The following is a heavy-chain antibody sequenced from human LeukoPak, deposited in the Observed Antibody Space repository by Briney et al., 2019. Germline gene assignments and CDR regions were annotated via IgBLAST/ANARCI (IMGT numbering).Heavy chain of an antibody. J-gene: IGHJ4*02. V-gene: IGHV4-31*03. CDR3: ARVRSQYDYFDY. CDR2: IYYSGST. CDR1: SGSISSGGYY. Sequence: PSQTLSLTCTVSSGSISSGGYYWSWIRQYPGKGLEWIGYIYYSGSTYYNPSLKSRVTILVDTSKNQFSLKLRSVTAADTAVYYCARVRSQYDYFDYWGQGTLVTVSS.